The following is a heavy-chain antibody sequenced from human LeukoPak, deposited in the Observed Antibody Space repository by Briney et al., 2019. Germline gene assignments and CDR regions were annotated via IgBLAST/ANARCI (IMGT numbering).Heavy chain of an antibody. CDR3: AKDVVPDSGWDLDY. CDR1: GFTFSNYA. Sequence: PGGSLRLSCAASGFTFSNYAMSWVRQAPGKGLEWVSAISGSYSSTYYADSAKGRFTISRDDSKNTLYLQMNSLRAEDTAIYYCAKDVVPDSGWDLDYWGQGTLVTVSS. CDR2: ISGSYSST. J-gene: IGHJ4*02. V-gene: IGHV3-23*01. D-gene: IGHD6-19*01.